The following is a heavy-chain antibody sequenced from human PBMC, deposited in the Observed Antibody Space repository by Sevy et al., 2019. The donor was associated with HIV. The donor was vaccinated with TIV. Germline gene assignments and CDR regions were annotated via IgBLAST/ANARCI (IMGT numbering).Heavy chain of an antibody. J-gene: IGHJ4*02. CDR1: GFTFSDYY. D-gene: IGHD3-10*01. CDR3: ARGEIEVWSYYFDS. V-gene: IGHV3-11*01. Sequence: GGSLRLSCAASGFTFSDYYMSWLRQAPGKGLEWVSYISGTGDTIYYADSVKGRCTISRDNARNSLYLQMNSLSAEDTAVYFCARGEIEVWSYYFDSWGQRTLVTVSS. CDR2: ISGTGDTI.